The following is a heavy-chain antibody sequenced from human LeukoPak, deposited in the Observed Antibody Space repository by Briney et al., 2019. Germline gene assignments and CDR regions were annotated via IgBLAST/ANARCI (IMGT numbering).Heavy chain of an antibody. CDR3: ARDPLWDSSGYFDY. J-gene: IGHJ4*02. CDR1: GFTFSSYG. Sequence: GGSLRLSCAASGFTFSSYGMHWVRQAPGKGLEWVAVIWYDGSNKYYADSVKGRFTISRDNSKNTLYLQMNSLRAEDTAVYYCARDPLWDSSGYFDYWGQGTPVTVSS. D-gene: IGHD3-22*01. CDR2: IWYDGSNK. V-gene: IGHV3-33*01.